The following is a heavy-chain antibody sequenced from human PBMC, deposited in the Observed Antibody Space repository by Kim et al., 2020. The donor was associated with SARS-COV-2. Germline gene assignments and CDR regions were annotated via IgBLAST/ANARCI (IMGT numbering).Heavy chain of an antibody. D-gene: IGHD6-19*01. J-gene: IGHJ4*02. Sequence: NYNPARMSRVTISVDTSKHQVSLKLSSVTAADPAVYYCARDRAVAGHFDYWGQGTLVIVSS. CDR3: ARDRAVAGHFDY. V-gene: IGHV4-59*01.